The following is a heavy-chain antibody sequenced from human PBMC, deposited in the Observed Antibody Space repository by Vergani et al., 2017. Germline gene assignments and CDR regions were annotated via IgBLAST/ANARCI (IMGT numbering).Heavy chain of an antibody. J-gene: IGHJ6*02. V-gene: IGHV4-59*12. CDR1: GGPISSYY. Sequence: QVQLQESGPGLVKPSETLSLTCTVSGGPISSYYWSWIRQPPGKGLEWIGYIYYSGSTNYNPSLKSRVTISVDTSKNQFSLKLSSVTAADTAVYYCAREHYYYYGMDVWGQGTTVTVSS. CDR2: IYYSGST. CDR3: AREHYYYYGMDV.